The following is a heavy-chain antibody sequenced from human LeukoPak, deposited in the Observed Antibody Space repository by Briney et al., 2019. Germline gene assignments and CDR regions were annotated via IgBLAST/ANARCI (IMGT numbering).Heavy chain of an antibody. V-gene: IGHV3-23*01. J-gene: IGHJ4*02. Sequence: TGGSLRLSCAASGFTFSSYAMSWVRQAPGKGLEWVSVISGSGGTTYYADSVKGRFTISRDNSKNTLSLQMNSLRAEDTAVYYCAKEESSGSYWGVDYWGQGTLVTVSS. D-gene: IGHD3-10*01. CDR1: GFTFSSYA. CDR3: AKEESSGSYWGVDY. CDR2: ISGSGGTT.